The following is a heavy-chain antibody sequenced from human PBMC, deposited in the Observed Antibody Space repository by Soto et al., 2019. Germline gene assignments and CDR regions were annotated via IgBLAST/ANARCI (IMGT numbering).Heavy chain of an antibody. CDR2: ISWNSGSI. J-gene: IGHJ5*02. CDR3: AKVYSSSWQYNWFDP. D-gene: IGHD6-13*01. CDR1: GFTFDDYA. V-gene: IGHV3-9*01. Sequence: GGSLRLSCAASGFTFDDYAMHWVRQAPGKGLEWVSGISWNSGSIGYADSVKGRFTISRDNAKNSLYLQMNSLRSEDTALYYCAKVYSSSWQYNWFDPWGQGTLVTVSS.